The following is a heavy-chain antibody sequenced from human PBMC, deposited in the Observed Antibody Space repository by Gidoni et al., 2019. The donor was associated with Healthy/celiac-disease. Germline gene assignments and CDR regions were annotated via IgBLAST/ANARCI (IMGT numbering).Heavy chain of an antibody. V-gene: IGHV3-30*18. D-gene: IGHD3-9*01. Sequence: QVQLVESGGGVVQPGRSLRLSCAASGFTFSSSGMHWVRQAPGKGLEWVAVISYDGSNKYYADSVKGRFTISRDNSKNTLYLQMNSLRAEDTAVYYCAKDTRHSLNYDILTGYSWTSYGMDVWGQGTTVTVSS. CDR1: GFTFSSSG. CDR2: ISYDGSNK. CDR3: AKDTRHSLNYDILTGYSWTSYGMDV. J-gene: IGHJ6*02.